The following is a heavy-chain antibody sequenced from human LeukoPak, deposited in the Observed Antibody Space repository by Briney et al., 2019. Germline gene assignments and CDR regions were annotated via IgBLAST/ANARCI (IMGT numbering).Heavy chain of an antibody. V-gene: IGHV3-64D*06. J-gene: IGHJ4*02. CDR3: VRGGDGEGIVVVPAAISFDY. CDR1: GFTFSSYA. D-gene: IGHD2-2*01. Sequence: GGSLRLSCAASGFTFSSYAMHWVRQAPGKGLEYVSAISSNGGSTYYADSVKGRFTISRDNSKNTLYLQMSSLRAEDTAVYYCVRGGDGEGIVVVPAAISFDYWGQGTLVTVSS. CDR2: ISSNGGST.